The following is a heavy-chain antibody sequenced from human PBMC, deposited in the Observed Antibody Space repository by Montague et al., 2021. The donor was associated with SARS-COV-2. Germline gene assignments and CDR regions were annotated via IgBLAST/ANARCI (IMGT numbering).Heavy chain of an antibody. V-gene: IGHV6-1*01. D-gene: IGHD3-10*01. Sequence: CAISGDSVSSNTAAWNWIRQSPSRGLEWLGRTYYRSKWYYDYAVSVKSRMTISPDTSKNQFSLQLSSVTPEDTAVYYCARGGWGAPGTGRLFDYWGQGTLVTVSS. CDR2: TYYRSKWYY. J-gene: IGHJ4*02. CDR1: GDSVSSNTAA. CDR3: ARGGWGAPGTGRLFDY.